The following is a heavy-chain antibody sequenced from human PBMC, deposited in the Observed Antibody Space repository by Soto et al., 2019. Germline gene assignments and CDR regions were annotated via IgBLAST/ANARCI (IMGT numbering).Heavy chain of an antibody. Sequence: ASVKVSWKASGYTFTSYGISLVRQAPGQGLEWMGWISAYNGNTNYAQKLQGRVTMTTDTSTSTAYMELRSLRSDDTAVYYCARSKVFGVVIPYYDYWGQGTLVTVSS. CDR2: ISAYNGNT. J-gene: IGHJ4*02. CDR1: GYTFTSYG. CDR3: ARSKVFGVVIPYYDY. D-gene: IGHD3-3*01. V-gene: IGHV1-18*01.